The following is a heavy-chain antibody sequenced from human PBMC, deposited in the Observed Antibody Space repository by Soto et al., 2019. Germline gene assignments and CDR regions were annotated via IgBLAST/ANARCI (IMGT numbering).Heavy chain of an antibody. CDR2: ISAYNGNT. V-gene: IGHV1-18*01. D-gene: IGHD4-4*01. CDR3: ARSDYIGPYYYYMDV. CDR1: GYTFTSYG. J-gene: IGHJ6*03. Sequence: ASVKVSCKASGYTFTSYGISWVRRAPGQGLEWMGWISAYNGNTNYAQKLQGRVTMTTDTSTSTAYMELRSLRSDDTAVYYCARSDYIGPYYYYMDVWGKGTTVTVSS.